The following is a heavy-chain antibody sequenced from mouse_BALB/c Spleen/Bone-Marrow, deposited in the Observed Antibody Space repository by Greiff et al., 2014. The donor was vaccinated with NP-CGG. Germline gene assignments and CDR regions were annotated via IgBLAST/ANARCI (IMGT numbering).Heavy chain of an antibody. D-gene: IGHD1-1*01. Sequence: DVKLVESGGGIVQPGGSLKLSCVISGFSFSDYYMYWVRQTPEKRLEWVAYISGSGGSTYYPDTVKGRFTISRDNAKNTLYLQMSRLKSEDTAMYYCARLGDYSYFDYWGQGTTLTVSS. CDR3: ARLGDYSYFDY. CDR2: ISGSGGST. CDR1: GFSFSDYY. J-gene: IGHJ2*01. V-gene: IGHV5-12*02.